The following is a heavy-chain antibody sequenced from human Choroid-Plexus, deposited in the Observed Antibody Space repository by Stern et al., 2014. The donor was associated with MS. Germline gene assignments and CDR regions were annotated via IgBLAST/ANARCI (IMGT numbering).Heavy chain of an antibody. D-gene: IGHD2/OR15-2a*01. CDR2: VSYDGSNK. J-gene: IGHJ5*02. V-gene: IGHV3-30*18. CDR3: AKDRQYLTYFFDH. Sequence: QMQLVQSGGGVFQPGRPLRLSCVASGFTFGSCAMHWVRQAPGKGLEWVSGVSYDGSNKYYADSVKGRFTISRDNSQNTLYKQMSSLRPEDTAVYYCAKDRQYLTYFFDHWGQGSLVTVSS. CDR1: GFTFGSCA.